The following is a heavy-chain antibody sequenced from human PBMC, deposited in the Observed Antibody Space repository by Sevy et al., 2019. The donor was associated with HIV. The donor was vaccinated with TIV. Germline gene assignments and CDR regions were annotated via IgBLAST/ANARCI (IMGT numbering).Heavy chain of an antibody. D-gene: IGHD3-10*01. CDR1: GFTFSSYA. CDR3: AKEKAGSRYYYYYYMDV. J-gene: IGHJ6*03. Sequence: GGSLRLSCAASGFTFSSYAMSWVRQAPGKGLEWVSAISGSGGSTYYADSVKGRFTISRDNSKNTLYLQMNSLRAEDTAVYYCAKEKAGSRYYYYYYMDVWGKGTTLTVSS. CDR2: ISGSGGST. V-gene: IGHV3-23*01.